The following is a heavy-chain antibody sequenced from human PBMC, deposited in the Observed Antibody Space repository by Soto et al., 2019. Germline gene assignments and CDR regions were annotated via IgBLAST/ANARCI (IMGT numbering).Heavy chain of an antibody. CDR1: EVNFIDLA. J-gene: IGHJ6*02. CDR3: AAAAREYYYYGMDV. Sequence: SLRLSYTASEVNFIDLAMSWVRQAQGKGLEWVSAISGSGGSTYYADSVKGRFTISRDNSKNTLYLQMNSLRAEDTAVYYCAAAAREYYYYGMDVWGQGTTVTVS. V-gene: IGHV3-23*01. CDR2: ISGSGGST.